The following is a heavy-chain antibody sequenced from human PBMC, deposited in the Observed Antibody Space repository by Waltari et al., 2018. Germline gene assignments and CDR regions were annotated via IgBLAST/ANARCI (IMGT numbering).Heavy chain of an antibody. J-gene: IGHJ3*02. Sequence: QVQLQQWGAGLLKPSETLSLTCAVYGGSFSGYYWSWIRQPPGKGLEWIGEINHSGSTNYYPSLKGRVTISVDTSKDQFSLKLSSVAAADTAVYYCATGSFQGPFDIWGQGTMVTVSS. V-gene: IGHV4-34*01. CDR3: ATGSFQGPFDI. CDR2: INHSGST. CDR1: GGSFSGYY.